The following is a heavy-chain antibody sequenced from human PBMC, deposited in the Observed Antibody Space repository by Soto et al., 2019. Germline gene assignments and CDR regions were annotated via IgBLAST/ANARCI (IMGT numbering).Heavy chain of an antibody. CDR2: VNGDGSGT. D-gene: IGHD3-22*01. V-gene: IGHV3-23*01. CDR3: AGTTDYYYDSSGYRNWFDP. J-gene: IGHJ5*02. CDR1: GFTFSSYA. Sequence: PGGSLRLSCAASGFTFSSYAMSWVRQAPGKGLVWVSRVNGDGSGTSYADSVKGRFTISRDNSKNTLYLQMNSLRAEDTAVYYCAGTTDYYYDSSGYRNWFDPWGQGTLVTVSS.